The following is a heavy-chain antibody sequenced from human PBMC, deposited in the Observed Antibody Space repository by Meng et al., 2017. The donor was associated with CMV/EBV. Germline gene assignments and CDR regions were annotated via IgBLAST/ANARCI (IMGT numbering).Heavy chain of an antibody. V-gene: IGHV3-11*01. CDR1: GFTFSDYY. D-gene: IGHD6-19*01. CDR2: ISSSGSTI. CDR3: ARDRAGAAGSTGYYGMDV. J-gene: IGHJ6*02. Sequence: GGSLRLSCAASGFTFSDYYMSWIRQAPGKGLEWVSYISSSGSTIYYADSVKGRFTISRDNAKNSLYLQMNSLRAEDTAVYCCARDRAGAAGSTGYYGMDVWGQGTTVTVSS.